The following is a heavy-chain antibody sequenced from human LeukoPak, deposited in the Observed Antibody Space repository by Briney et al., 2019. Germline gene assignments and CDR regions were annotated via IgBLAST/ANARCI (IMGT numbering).Heavy chain of an antibody. D-gene: IGHD3-10*01. V-gene: IGHV4-4*07. Sequence: SETLSLTCTVSGGSISSYYWSWIRQPAGKGLEWIGRIYTSGSTNYNPSLKSRVTMSVDTSKNQFSLKLSSVTAADTAVYYCARQGRGSGSYYNRAFDYWGQGTLVTASS. CDR3: ARQGRGSGSYYNRAFDY. CDR1: GGSISSYY. CDR2: IYTSGST. J-gene: IGHJ4*02.